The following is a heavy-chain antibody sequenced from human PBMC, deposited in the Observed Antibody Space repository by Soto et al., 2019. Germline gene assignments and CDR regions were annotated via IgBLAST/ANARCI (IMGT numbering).Heavy chain of an antibody. CDR1: GGSISSGGYS. J-gene: IGHJ6*02. CDR2: IYHSGST. Sequence: SETLSLTCAVSGGSISSGGYSWNWIRQPPGKGIEWIGYIYHSGSTYYSPSLKSRVTISVDTSKNQFSLKLSSVTAADTAVYYCASTTVWFGEFVYYYGMDVWGQGTTVTVS. V-gene: IGHV4-30-2*01. CDR3: ASTTVWFGEFVYYYGMDV. D-gene: IGHD3-10*01.